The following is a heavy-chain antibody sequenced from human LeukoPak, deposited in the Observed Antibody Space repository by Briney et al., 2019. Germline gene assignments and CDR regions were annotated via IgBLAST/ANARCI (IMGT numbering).Heavy chain of an antibody. CDR1: GGSFSGYY. D-gene: IGHD3-9*01. Sequence: PSETLSLTCAVYGGSFSGYYWSWLRQPPGKGLEWIGEINHSGSTNYNPSLKSRVTISVDTSKSQFSLKLSSVTAAGTAVYYCARADRLNYDILTGYYAGGSFDYWGQGTLVTVSS. V-gene: IGHV4-34*01. CDR2: INHSGST. CDR3: ARADRLNYDILTGYYAGGSFDY. J-gene: IGHJ4*02.